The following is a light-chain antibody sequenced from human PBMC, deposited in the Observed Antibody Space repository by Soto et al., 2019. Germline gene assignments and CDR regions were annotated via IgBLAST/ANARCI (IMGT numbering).Light chain of an antibody. J-gene: IGLJ3*02. V-gene: IGLV4-60*03. CDR2: LEGTGRY. Sequence: QLVLTQSSSASASLGSSVKLTCTLSSGYVSYIVAWHQLKPGKAPRYLMKLEGTGRYNKGSGVPDRFSASSSGPDRYLIISNLQSEDDADYYCETWANNIWVFGGGTKLTVL. CDR1: SGYVSYI. CDR3: ETWANNIWV.